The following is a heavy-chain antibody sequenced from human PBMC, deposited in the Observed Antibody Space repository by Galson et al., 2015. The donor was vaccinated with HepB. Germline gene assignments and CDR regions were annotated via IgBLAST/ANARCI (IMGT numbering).Heavy chain of an antibody. CDR2: IRAYNDNT. CDR1: GYTFTSYS. J-gene: IGHJ4*02. Sequence: SVKVSCKASGYTFTSYSISWVRQAPGQGLEWLGWIRAYNDNTNYAQNLQGRVTMTTDTSMSTAYMELRGLRSDDTAVYYCARSYMVRGFTVRDFDYGGQGTLVTASS. D-gene: IGHD3-10*01. CDR3: ARSYMVRGFTVRDFDY. V-gene: IGHV1-18*04.